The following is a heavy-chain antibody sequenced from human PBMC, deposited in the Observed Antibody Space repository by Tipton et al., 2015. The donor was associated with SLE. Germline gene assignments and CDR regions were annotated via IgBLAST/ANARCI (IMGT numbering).Heavy chain of an antibody. CDR1: GGSISSYY. CDR3: ARSERYYYGSGHFDVFDI. CDR2: IYYGGTI. Sequence: LRLSCTVSGGSISSYYWSWIRQPPGRGLEWIGHIYYGGTIYYNPSLKSRVTMSIDTSKNQFSLKLSSVTDVDTAVYYCARSERYYYGSGHFDVFDIWGQGTMVTVSS. J-gene: IGHJ3*02. D-gene: IGHD3-10*01. V-gene: IGHV4-59*04.